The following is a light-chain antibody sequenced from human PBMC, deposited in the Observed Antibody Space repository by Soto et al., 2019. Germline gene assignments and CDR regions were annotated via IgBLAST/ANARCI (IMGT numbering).Light chain of an antibody. CDR2: EVT. CDR3: SSYAGSNKFVV. CDR1: SSDVGGYNY. Sequence: QSALTQPPSASGSPGQSVTISCTGTSSDVGGYNYVSWYQQHPGKVPKLLIYEVTKRPSGVPDRFSGSKSGNTASLTVSGLQAEDEADYYCSSYAGSNKFVVFGGGTKVTVL. V-gene: IGLV2-8*01. J-gene: IGLJ2*01.